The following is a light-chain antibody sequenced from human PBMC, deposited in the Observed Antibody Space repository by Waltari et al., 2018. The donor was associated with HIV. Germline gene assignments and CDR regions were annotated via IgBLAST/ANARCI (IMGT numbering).Light chain of an antibody. CDR2: GAS. J-gene: IGKJ1*01. CDR3: QQYDSSPWT. V-gene: IGKV3-20*01. CDR1: QIITTRY. Sequence: EIVLTQSPGPLSFSPGERATLSCRASQIITTRYLAWYQQKPGQAPRVLIYGASSRATGIPDRFSGSGSGTDFTLTISRLEPEDFAVYHCQQYDSSPWTFGQGTKVEIK.